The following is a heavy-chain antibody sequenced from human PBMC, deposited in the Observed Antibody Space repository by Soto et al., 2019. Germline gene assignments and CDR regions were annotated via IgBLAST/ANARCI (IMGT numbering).Heavy chain of an antibody. CDR3: TSDFGDYASRVFDT. CDR1: GYSFTSYD. Sequence: QVQLVQSGAEVKNPGASVKVSCKASGYSFTSYDMNWVRQATGQGLEWLGWMNPNSGNTGYAQNFQGRVTMTRNPSINTAYLELSNLRMDDTAVYYCTSDFGDYASRVFDTWGQGTMVTVSS. D-gene: IGHD4-17*01. V-gene: IGHV1-8*01. J-gene: IGHJ3*02. CDR2: MNPNSGNT.